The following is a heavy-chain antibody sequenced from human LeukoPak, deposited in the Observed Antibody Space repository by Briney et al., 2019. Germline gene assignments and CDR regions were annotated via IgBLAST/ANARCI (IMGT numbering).Heavy chain of an antibody. CDR2: INPNSGGT. CDR1: GYTFTGYY. J-gene: IGHJ6*02. Sequence: ASVKVSCKASGYTFTGYYMHWVRQAPGQGLEWMGWINPNSGGTNYAQKFQGRVTMTRGTSISTAYMELSRLRSDDTAVYYCAYTQGAVAGTIGMDVWGQGTTVTVSS. V-gene: IGHV1-2*02. D-gene: IGHD6-19*01. CDR3: AYTQGAVAGTIGMDV.